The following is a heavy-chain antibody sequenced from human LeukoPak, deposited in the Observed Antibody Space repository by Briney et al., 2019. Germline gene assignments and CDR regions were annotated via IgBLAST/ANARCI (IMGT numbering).Heavy chain of an antibody. Sequence: SETLSLTCAVYGGSFSGYYWSWIRQPPGKGLEWIGEINHSGSTNYNPSLKSRVTISVDTSKNQFSLKLSSVTAADTAVYYCARVTMVRGVIITIYYYYYYMDVWGKGTTVTVSS. CDR3: ARVTMVRGVIITIYYYYYYMDV. V-gene: IGHV4-34*01. CDR1: GGSFSGYY. J-gene: IGHJ6*03. D-gene: IGHD3-10*01. CDR2: INHSGST.